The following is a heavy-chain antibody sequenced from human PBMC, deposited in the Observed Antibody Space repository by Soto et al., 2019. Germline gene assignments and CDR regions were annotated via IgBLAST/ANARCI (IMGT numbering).Heavy chain of an antibody. D-gene: IGHD6-13*01. CDR1: GFTVSSNY. J-gene: IGHJ4*02. CDR2: IYSGGST. CDR3: ARDYIGSSWFPFDY. Sequence: GGSLRLSCAASGFTVSSNYMSWVRQAPGKGLEWVSVIYSGGSTYYADSVKGRFTISRDNSKNTLYLQMNSLRAEDTAVYYCARDYIGSSWFPFDYWGQGTLVTVSS. V-gene: IGHV3-66*01.